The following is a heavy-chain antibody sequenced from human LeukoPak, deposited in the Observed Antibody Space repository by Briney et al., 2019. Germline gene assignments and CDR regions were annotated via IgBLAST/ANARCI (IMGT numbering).Heavy chain of an antibody. D-gene: IGHD2-15*01. CDR1: GFTFSSYG. Sequence: GGSLRLSCAAPGFTFSSYGMHWVRQAPGKGLEWVAVISYDGSNKYYADSVKGRFTISRDNSKNTLYLQMNSLRAEDTAVYYCAKDQNRYCSGGSCYSGRFDPWGQGTLVTVSS. J-gene: IGHJ5*02. CDR2: ISYDGSNK. V-gene: IGHV3-30*18. CDR3: AKDQNRYCSGGSCYSGRFDP.